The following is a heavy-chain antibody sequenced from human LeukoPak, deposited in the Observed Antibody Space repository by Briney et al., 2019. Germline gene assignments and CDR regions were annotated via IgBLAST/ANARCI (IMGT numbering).Heavy chain of an antibody. D-gene: IGHD4-17*01. CDR3: ARVGGDYFYFDY. V-gene: IGHV4-30-2*01. Sequence: PSETLSLTCAVSGGSISSGGYSWSWIRQPPGKGLGWIGYIYHSGSTYYNPSLKSRVTVSVDRSKNQFSLKLSSVTAADTAVYYCARVGGDYFYFDYWGQGTLVTVSS. CDR2: IYHSGST. J-gene: IGHJ4*02. CDR1: GGSISSGGYS.